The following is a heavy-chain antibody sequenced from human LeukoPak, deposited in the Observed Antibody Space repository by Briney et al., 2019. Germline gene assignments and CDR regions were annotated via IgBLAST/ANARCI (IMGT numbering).Heavy chain of an antibody. J-gene: IGHJ4*02. CDR2: IYYSGST. V-gene: IGHV4-59*01. CDR1: GGSISSYY. Sequence: PSETLSLTCTVSGGSISSYYWSWIRQPPGKGLEWIGYIYYSGSTNYNPFLKSRVTISVDTSKNQFSLKLSSVTAADTAVYYCAGSRDGYNYGGFDYWGQGTLVTVSS. CDR3: AGSRDGYNYGGFDY. D-gene: IGHD5-24*01.